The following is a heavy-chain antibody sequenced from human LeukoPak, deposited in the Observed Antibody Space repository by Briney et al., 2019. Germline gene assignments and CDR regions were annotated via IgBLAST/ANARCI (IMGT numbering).Heavy chain of an antibody. J-gene: IGHJ4*02. V-gene: IGHV3-48*03. CDR1: GFTFSSYE. CDR2: ISSSGSTI. Sequence: PGGSLRLSCAASGFTFSSYEMNWVRQAPGKGLEWVSYISSSGSTIYYADSVKGRFTISRDNAKNSLYLQMNSLRVGDTAVYYCAILRGGTVASFEYWGQGTLVTVSS. D-gene: IGHD3-16*01. CDR3: AILRGGTVASFEY.